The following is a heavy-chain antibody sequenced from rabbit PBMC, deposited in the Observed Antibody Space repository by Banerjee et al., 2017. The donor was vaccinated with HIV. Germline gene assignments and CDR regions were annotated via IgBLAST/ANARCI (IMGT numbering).Heavy chain of an antibody. CDR2: IYNGDGST. J-gene: IGHJ6*01. CDR3: ARDRSAGYGTYGYYYGMDL. D-gene: IGHD7-1*01. V-gene: IGHV1S47*01. CDR1: GFSFSSNV. Sequence: EESGGDLVKPGASLTLTCTASGFSFSSNVMCWVRQAPGKGLEWIGCIYNGDGSTYYASWVNGRFTISRSTSLNTVTLQMTSLTAADTATYFCARDRSAGYGTYGYYYGMDLWGQGTLVTVS.